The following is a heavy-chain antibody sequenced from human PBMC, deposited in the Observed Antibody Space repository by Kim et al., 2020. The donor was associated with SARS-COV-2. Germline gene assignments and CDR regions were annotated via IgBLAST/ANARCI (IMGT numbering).Heavy chain of an antibody. CDR2: IYYSGRT. Sequence: SETLSLTCAVSGGSISGSSRYWGWIRQPPKKGLEWIGSIYYSGRTYYNPSLKSRATRSVDTSKNQLSLKLTFVSAADTALYYCARLSEALAGTDFDYWGQGTLVSVSS. J-gene: IGHJ4*02. D-gene: IGHD6-19*01. CDR3: ARLSEALAGTDFDY. CDR1: GGSISGSSRY. V-gene: IGHV4-39*01.